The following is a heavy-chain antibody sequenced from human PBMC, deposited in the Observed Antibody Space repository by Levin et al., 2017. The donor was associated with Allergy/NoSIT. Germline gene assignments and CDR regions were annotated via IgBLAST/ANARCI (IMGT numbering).Heavy chain of an antibody. CDR3: AHSLYHSSGYFYGYFQH. J-gene: IGHJ1*01. CDR2: IYWDDDK. D-gene: IGHD3-22*01. CDR1: GFSLSTSGVS. Sequence: SGPTLVKPTQTLTLTCTCSGFSLSTSGVSVGWIRQPPGKALEWLALIYWDDDKRFSPSLKSRLTITKDTSKNQVVLTMTNMDPVDTGTYYCAHSLYHSSGYFYGYFQHWGQGTLITVSS. V-gene: IGHV2-5*02.